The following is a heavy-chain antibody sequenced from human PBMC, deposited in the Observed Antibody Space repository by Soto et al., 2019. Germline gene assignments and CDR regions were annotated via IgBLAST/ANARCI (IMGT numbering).Heavy chain of an antibody. CDR2: MKPNTGDS. CDR1: GYTFTTND. CDR3: ARGGPAAGFDL. V-gene: IGHV1-8*01. J-gene: IGHJ4*02. Sequence: QVQLVQSGAEVKKPGASVKVSCKASGYTFTTNDINWVRQASGQGLEWMGWMKPNTGDSGSAQDFQGRITMTRDTATSTAYMELSSLRSEDTAVYYCARGGPAAGFDLWDQGTLVTVSS. D-gene: IGHD6-13*01.